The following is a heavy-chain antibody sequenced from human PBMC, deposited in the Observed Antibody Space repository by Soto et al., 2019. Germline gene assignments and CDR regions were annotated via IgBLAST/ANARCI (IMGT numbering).Heavy chain of an antibody. D-gene: IGHD1-26*01. CDR1: GFMFSTYV. CDR2: INGRSNYK. J-gene: IGHJ4*01. CDR3: AREDGIAGETSAFDY. Sequence: GGSLRVSCATSGFMFSTYVMNWVRQAPGKGLEWVSSINGRSNYKYYANSVRGRFTISRDNAKNSLFLQVSSLTAEDTAVYYCAREDGIAGETSAFDYWGHGTLVTVSS. V-gene: IGHV3-21*01.